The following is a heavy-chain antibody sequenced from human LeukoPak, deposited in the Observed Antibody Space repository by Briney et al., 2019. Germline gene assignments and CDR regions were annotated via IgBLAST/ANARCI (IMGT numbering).Heavy chain of an antibody. CDR1: GLTFSSYG. V-gene: IGHV3-33*01. Sequence: GGSLRLSCAASGLTFSSYGMHWVRQAPGKGLEWVAFIWYDGSNAYYADSVKGRFTISRDNSKNTLYLQMNSLRAEDTAVYYCAREAVTRNYFDYWGQGTLVTVSS. J-gene: IGHJ4*02. CDR3: AREAVTRNYFDY. CDR2: IWYDGSNA. D-gene: IGHD4-17*01.